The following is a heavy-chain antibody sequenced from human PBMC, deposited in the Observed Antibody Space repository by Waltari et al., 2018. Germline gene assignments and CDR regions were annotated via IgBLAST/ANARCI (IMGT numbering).Heavy chain of an antibody. J-gene: IGHJ4*01. D-gene: IGHD6-6*01. V-gene: IGHV1-2*02. CDR3: ARGSIAAGSFDY. CDR1: GYTFTGYY. Sequence: QVQLVQSGAEVKKPGASVKVSCEASGYTFTGYYLHWVRQAPGQGLECKGWTDHNSGATNYAQKFPGRVTMTRDTSSIKAFMELSRLRSDDTAFYYCARGSIAAGSFDYCSQGTLVTVSS. CDR2: TDHNSGAT.